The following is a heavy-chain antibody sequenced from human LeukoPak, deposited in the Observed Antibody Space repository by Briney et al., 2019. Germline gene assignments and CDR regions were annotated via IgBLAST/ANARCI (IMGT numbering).Heavy chain of an antibody. Sequence: PSETLSLTCTVSGGSISSSSYYWGWIRQPPGKGLEWIGSIYYSGSTYYNPSLKSRVTISVDTSKNQFSLKLSSVTAADTAVYYCARVVGTMIVVVITTPGYFDYWGQGTLGTVXX. CDR1: GGSISSSSYY. D-gene: IGHD3-22*01. J-gene: IGHJ4*02. CDR2: IYYSGST. V-gene: IGHV4-39*01. CDR3: ARVVGTMIVVVITTPGYFDY.